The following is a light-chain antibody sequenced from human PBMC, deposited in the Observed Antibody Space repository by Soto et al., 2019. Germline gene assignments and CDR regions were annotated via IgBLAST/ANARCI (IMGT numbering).Light chain of an antibody. Sequence: DIVLTQSPGTLSLSPGERATLSCSASQSVNSSYLAWYQQTPGQAPRLLIYGASSRATGIPDRFSGSGSGTDFTLTISRLEPEDFAVYYCQQYGRSPPMYTFGQGTKLEIK. CDR2: GAS. J-gene: IGKJ2*01. CDR3: QQYGRSPPMYT. CDR1: QSVNSSY. V-gene: IGKV3-20*01.